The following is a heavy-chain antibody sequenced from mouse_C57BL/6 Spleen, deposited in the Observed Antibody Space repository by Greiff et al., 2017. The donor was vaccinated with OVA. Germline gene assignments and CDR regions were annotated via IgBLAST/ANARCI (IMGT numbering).Heavy chain of an antibody. CDR2: IYPGDGDT. CDR3: ARDPRATPFDD. Sequence: QVQLQQSGPELVKPGASVKISCKASGYAFSSSWMNWVKQRPGKGLEWIGRIYPGDGDTNYNGKFKGKATLTADKSSSTAYMQLSSLTSEDSAVYFCARDPRATPFDDWGQGTTLTVSS. CDR1: GYAFSSSW. J-gene: IGHJ2*01. V-gene: IGHV1-82*01. D-gene: IGHD3-1*01.